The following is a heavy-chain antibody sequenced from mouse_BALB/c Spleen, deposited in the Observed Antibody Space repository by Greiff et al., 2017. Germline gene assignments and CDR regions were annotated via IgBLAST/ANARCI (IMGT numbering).Heavy chain of an antibody. Sequence: EVHLVESGGGLVQPGGSLKLSCAASGFTFSSYGMSWVRQTPDKRLELVATINSNGGSTYYPDSVKGRFTISRDNAKNTLYLQMSSLKSEDTAMYYCARGSPDYYARGMDYWGQGTSVTVSS. D-gene: IGHD1-1*01. CDR3: ARGSPDYYARGMDY. CDR2: INSNGGST. CDR1: GFTFSSYG. J-gene: IGHJ4*01. V-gene: IGHV5-6-3*01.